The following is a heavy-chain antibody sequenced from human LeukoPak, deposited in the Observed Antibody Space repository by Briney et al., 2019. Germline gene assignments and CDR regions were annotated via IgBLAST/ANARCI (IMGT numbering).Heavy chain of an antibody. J-gene: IGHJ6*02. CDR2: IDPSGSA. Sequence: SETLSLTCVVSGGSISPYYWSWIRQSPGKGLEWIGYIDPSGSASYNPSLKSRVTIFVDTSKNLFSLILTSVSASDTAIYYCARDHWLFSSKAWYYYGMDVWGQGTTVTVSS. D-gene: IGHD3-9*01. V-gene: IGHV4-59*01. CDR3: ARDHWLFSSKAWYYYGMDV. CDR1: GGSISPYY.